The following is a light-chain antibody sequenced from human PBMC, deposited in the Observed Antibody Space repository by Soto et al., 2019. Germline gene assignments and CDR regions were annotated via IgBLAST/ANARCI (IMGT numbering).Light chain of an antibody. CDR3: QSYDSSLSGYV. V-gene: IGLV1-40*01. CDR1: SSNIGAGYE. CDR2: ENN. J-gene: IGLJ1*01. Sequence: QSVLTQPPSVSAAPGQRVTISCTGSSSNIGAGYEAHWYQQVPGTAPKLLIYENNNRPSGVPDRFSGSKSGTSASLAITGLQAEYEAEYYCQSYDSSLSGYVFGTGTKLTVL.